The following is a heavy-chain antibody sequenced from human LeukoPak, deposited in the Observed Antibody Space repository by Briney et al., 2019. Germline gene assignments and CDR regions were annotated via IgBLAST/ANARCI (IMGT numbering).Heavy chain of an antibody. CDR2: INPNSGGT. CDR3: ARPIAAAGYNWFDP. CDR1: GYTFTGYY. Sequence: ASVKVSCKASGYTFTGYYMHWVRQAPGQGLEWMGWINPNSGGTNYAQKLQGRVTMTRDTSISTAYMELSRLRSDDTAVYYCARPIAAAGYNWFDPWGQGTLVTVSS. J-gene: IGHJ5*02. V-gene: IGHV1-2*02. D-gene: IGHD6-13*01.